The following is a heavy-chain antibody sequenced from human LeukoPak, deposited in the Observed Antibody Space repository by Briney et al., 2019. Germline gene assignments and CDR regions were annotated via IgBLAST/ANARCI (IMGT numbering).Heavy chain of an antibody. Sequence: GGSLRLSCAASGFSFSSDAMNWVRQAPGKGLEWVSTISGSGGSTYYADSVKGRITISRDNSKNTLYLQMNSLRAGDTAVYYCTRGSYYYGSGWGQGTLVTVSS. J-gene: IGHJ4*02. CDR1: GFSFSSDA. D-gene: IGHD3-10*01. V-gene: IGHV3-23*01. CDR3: TRGSYYYGSG. CDR2: ISGSGGST.